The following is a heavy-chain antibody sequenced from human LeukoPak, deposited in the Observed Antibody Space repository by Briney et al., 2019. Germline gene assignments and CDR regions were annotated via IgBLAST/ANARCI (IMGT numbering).Heavy chain of an antibody. CDR2: ISAHNGNT. V-gene: IGHV1-18*01. Sequence: ASVKVSCKASGYTFTSYGISWVRQAPGQGLEWMGWISAHNGNTNYAQKLQGRVTMTTDTSTSTAYMELRSLRSDDTAVYYCARDGGANHYDSSGYYVWGQGTLVTVSS. CDR3: ARDGGANHYDSSGYYV. D-gene: IGHD3-22*01. J-gene: IGHJ4*02. CDR1: GYTFTSYG.